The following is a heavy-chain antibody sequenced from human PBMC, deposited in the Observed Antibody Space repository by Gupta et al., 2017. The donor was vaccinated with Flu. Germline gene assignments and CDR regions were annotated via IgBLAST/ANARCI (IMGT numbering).Heavy chain of an antibody. Sequence: DVQLLESWGGLVEHGGSLGLSCAPSGSLFSHYSMAWDRRAPGRGVEWVARISGRGDYTYYADSVKGRFTSSRDNSKNILYLEMTTLRAEHTDVSYCANAGLVQDIILVPADNWFDPCGQGTQVTVSS. CDR2: ISGRGDYT. CDR3: ANAGLVQDIILVPADNWFDP. J-gene: IGHJ5*02. D-gene: IGHD2-2*01. V-gene: IGHV3-23*01. CDR1: GSLFSHYS.